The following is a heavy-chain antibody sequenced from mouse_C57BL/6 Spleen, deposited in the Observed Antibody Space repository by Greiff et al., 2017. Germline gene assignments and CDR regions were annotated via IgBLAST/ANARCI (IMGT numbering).Heavy chain of an antibody. V-gene: IGHV5-9*01. Sequence: EVLLVESGGGFVKPGGSLKLSCAASGFTFSSYPMSWVRQTPEKRLEWVATISGGGGNTYYPVSVKGRFTIARDNAKNTLYMQMSSLRSEDTALYYCSRRGDYGSSFDYWGQGTTLTVSS. CDR2: ISGGGGNT. D-gene: IGHD1-1*01. CDR3: SRRGDYGSSFDY. J-gene: IGHJ2*01. CDR1: GFTFSSYP.